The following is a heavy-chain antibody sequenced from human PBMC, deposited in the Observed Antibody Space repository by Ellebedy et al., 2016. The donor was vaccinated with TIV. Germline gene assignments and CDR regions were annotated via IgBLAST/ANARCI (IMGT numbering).Heavy chain of an antibody. V-gene: IGHV3-23*01. J-gene: IGHJ2*01. CDR1: GFSVGDYA. CDR2: ISGRGINT. CDR3: AKDPYYGSGYFDL. Sequence: GGSLRLXXTVSGFSVGDYAMSWFRQAPGKGLEWVSSISGRGINTYYEDSVKGRFTISRDNSKNTLYLQMNSLRAEDTAIYYCAKDPYYGSGYFDLWGRGTLVTVSS. D-gene: IGHD3-16*01.